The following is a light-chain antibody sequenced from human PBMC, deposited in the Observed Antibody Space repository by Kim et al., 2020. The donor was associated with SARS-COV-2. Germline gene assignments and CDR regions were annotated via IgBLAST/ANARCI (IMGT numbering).Light chain of an antibody. J-gene: IGLJ2*01. CDR3: NSRGSNDNVL. V-gene: IGLV3-19*01. CDR1: SLSSYS. Sequence: VALGLTVSITCPGDSLSSYSATWYQQKPGQAPIVVIYGNNNRPSGIPDRFSGSSSGDTASLTIAGTQAGDEADYYCNSRGSNDNVLFGGGTKLTVL. CDR2: GNN.